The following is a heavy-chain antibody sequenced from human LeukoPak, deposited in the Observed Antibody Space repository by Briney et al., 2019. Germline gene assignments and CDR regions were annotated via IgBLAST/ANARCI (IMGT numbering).Heavy chain of an antibody. V-gene: IGHV1-69*13. CDR3: ASSYYYDSSGYSVDY. J-gene: IGHJ4*02. CDR2: IIPIFGTV. Sequence: SVKVSCKASGGTFSSYAISWVRQAPGQGLEWMGGIIPIFGTVNYAQKFQGRVTITADESTSTAYMELSSLRSEDTAVYYCASSYYYDSSGYSVDYWGQGTLVTVSS. CDR1: GGTFSSYA. D-gene: IGHD3-22*01.